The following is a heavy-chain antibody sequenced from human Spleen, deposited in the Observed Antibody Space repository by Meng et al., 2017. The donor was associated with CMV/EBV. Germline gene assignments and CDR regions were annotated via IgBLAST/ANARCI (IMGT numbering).Heavy chain of an antibody. CDR3: ARGELRLFDY. CDR2: ISRSSITK. CDR1: GFTFNSYS. J-gene: IGHJ4*02. Sequence: GESLKISCAASGFTFNSYSMNWVRQAPGRGLGWISYISRSSITKYYADSVKGRFTISRDNAKNSLHLQMNSLKAEDAAVYYCARGELRLFDYWGQGTLVTVSS. D-gene: IGHD1-26*01. V-gene: IGHV3-48*04.